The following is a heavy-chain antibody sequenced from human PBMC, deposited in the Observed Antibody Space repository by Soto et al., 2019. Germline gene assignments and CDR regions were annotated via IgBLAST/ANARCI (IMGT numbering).Heavy chain of an antibody. CDR2: IFYSGST. J-gene: IGHJ4*02. Sequence: SETLSLTCTVSGGSVNSYYWSWIRQPPGKGLEWIGYIFYSGSTKSNPSLKSRVTMSVDMSKNQFSLRLTSVTAADTAVYYCARVFPSYCGGDCSYFDSWGQGTLVTVSS. CDR1: GGSVNSYY. CDR3: ARVFPSYCGGDCSYFDS. V-gene: IGHV4-59*02. D-gene: IGHD2-21*02.